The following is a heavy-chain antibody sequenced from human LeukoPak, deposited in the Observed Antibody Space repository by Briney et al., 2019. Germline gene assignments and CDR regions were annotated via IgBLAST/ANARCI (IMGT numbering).Heavy chain of an antibody. J-gene: IGHJ6*03. CDR2: IYYSGST. CDR1: GVSISSVGYY. CDR3: ARDSRHYDFWSGYSLYYYYMDV. V-gene: IGHV4-31*03. D-gene: IGHD3-3*01. Sequence: SETLSLTCTVSGVSISSVGYYWSWIRQHPGKGLEWIAYIYYSGSTYYNPSLKIRVTISADTSKNQLSLKLSSVTAAVTALYYCARDSRHYDFWSGYSLYYYYMDVWGKGTTVTVSS.